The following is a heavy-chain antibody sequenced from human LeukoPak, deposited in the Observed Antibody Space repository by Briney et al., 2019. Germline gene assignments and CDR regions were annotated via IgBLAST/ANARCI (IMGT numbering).Heavy chain of an antibody. CDR1: GYTFTCYY. J-gene: IGHJ4*02. CDR3: ARGQANDYGGYAGWGH. Sequence: GASVKVSCKASGYTFTCYYMHWVRQPPGQGREWMGWINPNSGDTNYAQNFQGRVTMTRDTSISTAYMELGRLRSDDTAVYYCARGQANDYGGYAGWGHWGQGTLVTVSS. D-gene: IGHD4-17*01. CDR2: INPNSGDT. V-gene: IGHV1-2*02.